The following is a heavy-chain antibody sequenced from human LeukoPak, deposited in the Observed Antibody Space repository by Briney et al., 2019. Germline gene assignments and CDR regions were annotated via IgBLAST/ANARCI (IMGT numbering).Heavy chain of an antibody. D-gene: IGHD3-10*01. CDR1: GYTFTSYY. CDR3: ARDPRGNYYGSGSSPPDY. Sequence: ASVKVSCKASGYTFTSYYMHWVRQAPGQGLERMGIINPSGGSTSYAQKFQGRVTMTRDTSTSTVYMELSSLRSEDTAVYYCARDPRGNYYGSGSSPPDYWGQGTLVTVSS. CDR2: INPSGGST. V-gene: IGHV1-46*01. J-gene: IGHJ4*02.